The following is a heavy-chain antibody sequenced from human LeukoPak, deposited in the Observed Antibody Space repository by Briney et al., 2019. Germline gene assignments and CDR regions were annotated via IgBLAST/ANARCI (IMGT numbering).Heavy chain of an antibody. V-gene: IGHV3-30-3*02. CDR1: GFTFSSYA. CDR3: AKRYYYDSSAAPDY. J-gene: IGHJ4*02. Sequence: GGSLRLSCAASGFTFSSYAMHWVRQAPGKGLEWVAVISYDGSNKYYADSVKGRFTISRDNSKNALYLQMNSLRAEDTAVYYCAKRYYYDSSAAPDYWGQGTLVTVSS. D-gene: IGHD3-22*01. CDR2: ISYDGSNK.